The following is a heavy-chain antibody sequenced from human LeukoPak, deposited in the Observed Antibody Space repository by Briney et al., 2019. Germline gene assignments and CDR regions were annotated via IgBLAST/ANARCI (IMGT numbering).Heavy chain of an antibody. Sequence: GGSLRLSCAASGFTFRNYAMNWVRQSPGKGLECVANINQYGGEISYVDSVKGRFTVSRDNAKNSLSLQMSSLRVEDTAVYYCVKGPLITAAGTYWGQGTLVTVSS. CDR2: INQYGGEI. D-gene: IGHD6-13*01. J-gene: IGHJ4*02. CDR1: GFTFRNYA. CDR3: VKGPLITAAGTY. V-gene: IGHV3-7*03.